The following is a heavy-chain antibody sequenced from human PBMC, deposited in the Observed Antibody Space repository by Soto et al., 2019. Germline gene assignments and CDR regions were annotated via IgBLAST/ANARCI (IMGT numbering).Heavy chain of an antibody. CDR1: GIKFSDSA. V-gene: IGHV3-23*01. CDR2: ISNNGDAT. Sequence: EVFLSESGGGLTQPGGSLRLSCAAPGIKFSDSAMSWVRQAPGKGLEWVSSISNNGDATYYADSVKGRFHISRDNAEKTVFLEMNSLRVEDTAVYFCAQLALWFGEFGRGYWGQGDLVNVSS. CDR3: AQLALWFGEFGRGY. D-gene: IGHD3-10*01. J-gene: IGHJ4*02.